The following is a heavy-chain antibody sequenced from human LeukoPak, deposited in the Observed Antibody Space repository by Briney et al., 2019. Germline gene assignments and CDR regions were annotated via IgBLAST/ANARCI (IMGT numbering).Heavy chain of an antibody. CDR3: ARRQEGAWVDP. D-gene: IGHD3-16*01. Sequence: SETLSLTCTVSGGSISSYYWSWIRQPPGKGLEWIGYIYYSGSTNYNPSLKSRVTISVDTSKNQFSLKLSSVTAADTAVYYCARRQEGAWVDPWGQGTLVTVSS. V-gene: IGHV4-59*01. CDR1: GGSISSYY. CDR2: IYYSGST. J-gene: IGHJ5*02.